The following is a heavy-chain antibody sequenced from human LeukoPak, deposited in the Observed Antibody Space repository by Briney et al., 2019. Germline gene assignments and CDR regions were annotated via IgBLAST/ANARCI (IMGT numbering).Heavy chain of an antibody. Sequence: GGSLRLSCAASGFTFRNYEMTWVRQAPGKGLEWVSYISKSGSTEYYADSVKGRFTISRDNAKNSLYLQMNSLRAEDTAVYYCAKESGYDPGDASDIWGQGTMVTVSS. CDR3: AKESGYDPGDASDI. J-gene: IGHJ3*02. CDR2: ISKSGSTE. V-gene: IGHV3-48*03. CDR1: GFTFRNYE. D-gene: IGHD5-12*01.